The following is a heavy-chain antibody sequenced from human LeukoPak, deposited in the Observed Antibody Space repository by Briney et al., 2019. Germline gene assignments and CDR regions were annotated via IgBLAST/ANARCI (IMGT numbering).Heavy chain of an antibody. D-gene: IGHD6-19*01. CDR2: IYYSGNT. Sequence: SQTLSLTCTVSGGSISSHYWTWIRQPPGKGLEYIGYIYYSGNTNYNPSLKSRVTISVDRSKNQFSLKLTSVTAEDTAVYYCARINSGWYFDYWGQGTLVTVSS. CDR1: GGSISSHY. J-gene: IGHJ4*02. V-gene: IGHV4-59*11. CDR3: ARINSGWYFDY.